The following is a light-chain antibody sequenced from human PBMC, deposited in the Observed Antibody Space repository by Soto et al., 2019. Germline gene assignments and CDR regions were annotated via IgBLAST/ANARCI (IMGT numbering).Light chain of an antibody. Sequence: QSVLTQPPSVSGAPGRRVTISCTGSSSNIGAGYDVHWYQQLPGTAPKLLIYANNNRPSGVPDRFSGSKSGTSASLAITGLQAEDEADYYCQSYDSSRYVFGTGTKVTVL. CDR1: SSNIGAGYD. CDR3: QSYDSSRYV. CDR2: ANN. V-gene: IGLV1-40*01. J-gene: IGLJ1*01.